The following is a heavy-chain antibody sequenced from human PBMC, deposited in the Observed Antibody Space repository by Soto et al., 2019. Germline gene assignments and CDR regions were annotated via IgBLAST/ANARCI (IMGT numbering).Heavy chain of an antibody. J-gene: IGHJ4*02. CDR2: LYYGRSA. CDR3: ALRSMAVVPEY. Sequence: QVQLQESGPGLVKPSETLSLTCAVSGDSISSCYCMWIRQPPGMGLESIGYLYYGRSANYNPSLKSRVTLSVDTSTNQCSLTLSCMTAADTAVYYCALRSMAVVPEYWGQGTLVTVSS. V-gene: IGHV4-59*01. CDR1: GDSISSCY. D-gene: IGHD3-22*01.